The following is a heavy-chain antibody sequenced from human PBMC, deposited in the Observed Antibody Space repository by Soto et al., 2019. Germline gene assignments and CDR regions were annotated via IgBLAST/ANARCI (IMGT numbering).Heavy chain of an antibody. V-gene: IGHV3-23*01. J-gene: IGHJ6*02. D-gene: IGHD3-16*01. Sequence: GSLRLSCAASGFTFSSYAMSWVRQAPGKGLEWVSAISGSGGSTYYADSVKGRFTISRDNSKNTLYLQMNSLRAEDTAVYYCAKKGGIMITFGGAYYGMDVWGQGTTVTVSS. CDR3: AKKGGIMITFGGAYYGMDV. CDR2: ISGSGGST. CDR1: GFTFSSYA.